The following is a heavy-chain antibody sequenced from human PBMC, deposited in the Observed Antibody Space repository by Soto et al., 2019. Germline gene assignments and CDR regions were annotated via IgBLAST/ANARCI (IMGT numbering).Heavy chain of an antibody. D-gene: IGHD5-18*01. CDR3: ARGRDTAMAPRH. J-gene: IGHJ4*02. CDR2: INHSGST. V-gene: IGHV4-34*01. Sequence: QVQLQQWGAGLLKPSETLSLTCAVYGGSFSGYYWSWIRQPPGKGLEWIGEINHSGSTNYNPSLKSRVTISVDTAKNQFSLKLSSVTAADTAVYYCARGRDTAMAPRHWGQGTLVTVSS. CDR1: GGSFSGYY.